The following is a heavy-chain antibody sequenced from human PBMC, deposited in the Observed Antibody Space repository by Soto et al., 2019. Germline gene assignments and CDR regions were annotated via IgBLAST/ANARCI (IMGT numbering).Heavy chain of an antibody. CDR3: AKDMAAAGYYYYGMDV. J-gene: IGHJ6*02. V-gene: IGHV3-43*01. CDR1: GFTFDDYT. CDR2: ISWDGGST. D-gene: IGHD6-13*01. Sequence: GGSLRLSCAASGFTFDDYTMHWVRQAPGKGLEWVSLISWDGGSTYYADSVKGRFTISRDNSKNSLYLQMNSLRTEDTALYYCAKDMAAAGYYYYGMDVWGQGTTVTVSS.